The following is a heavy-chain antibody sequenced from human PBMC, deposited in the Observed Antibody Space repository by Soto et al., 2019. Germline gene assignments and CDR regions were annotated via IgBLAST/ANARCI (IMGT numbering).Heavy chain of an antibody. CDR3: ARVRLISLYYFVD. J-gene: IGHJ4*02. D-gene: IGHD2-15*01. CDR2: IGTAGDT. CDR1: GFTFSNYD. V-gene: IGHV3-13*01. Sequence: PGGSLRLSCAASGFTFSNYDMHWVRQVTGKGLEWVSTIGTAGDTYYPGSVKGRFTISRENAKNSLYLQMNSLRAEDTAVYYCARVRLISLYYFVDWCQGTLVSGFS.